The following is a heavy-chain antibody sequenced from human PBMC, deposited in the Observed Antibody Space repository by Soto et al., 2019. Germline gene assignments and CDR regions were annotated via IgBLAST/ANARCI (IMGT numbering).Heavy chain of an antibody. CDR3: ASRALDPSGQYYPSNWFDS. CDR1: GYIFTKHC. J-gene: IGHJ5*01. D-gene: IGHD3-22*01. CDR2: IDPVDSGD. Sequence: PGESLKLSCQGSGYIFTKHCIAWVRQRPGKGLEWIAIIDPVDSGDRYSPSFEGQVTISFDKSNNSAFLRWDKLKRSGTETYFCASRALDPSGQYYPSNWFDSWGQGTQVTVSS. V-gene: IGHV5-51*01.